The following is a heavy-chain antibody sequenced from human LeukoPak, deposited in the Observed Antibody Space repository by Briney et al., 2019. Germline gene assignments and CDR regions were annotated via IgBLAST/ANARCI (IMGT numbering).Heavy chain of an antibody. CDR3: AGPKGGTVTTDYYYYGMDV. CDR1: GYTXSSYY. J-gene: IGHJ6*02. CDR2: INPSGGST. V-gene: IGHV1-46*01. Sequence: ASVKVSCKASGYTXSSYYMHGVRQAPGQGLEWMGIINPSGGSTSYAQKFQGRVTMTRDTSTSTVYMELSSLRSEDTAVYYCAGPKGGTVTTDYYYYGMDVWGQGTTVTVSS. D-gene: IGHD4-17*01.